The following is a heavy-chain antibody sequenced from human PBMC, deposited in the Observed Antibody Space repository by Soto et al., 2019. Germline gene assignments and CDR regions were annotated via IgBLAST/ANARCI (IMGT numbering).Heavy chain of an antibody. CDR1: GYTLTDYH. D-gene: IGHD2-15*01. CDR2: INTKNGGA. J-gene: IGHJ5*01. V-gene: IGHV1-2*02. CDR3: AREVGSDSLQPSHHWFGA. Sequence: QVQLVQSGAEVKKPGASVKGSCKASGYTLTDYHIHWGRQAPGQGREFLGWINTKNGGAGSAQQFQGRVHVTRDTSITTVYMELSNLRLDDTAVYYWAREVGSDSLQPSHHWFGAWGQGTQSAVSS.